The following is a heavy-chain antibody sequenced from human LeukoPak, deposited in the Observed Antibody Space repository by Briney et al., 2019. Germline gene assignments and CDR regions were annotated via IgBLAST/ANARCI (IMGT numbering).Heavy chain of an antibody. D-gene: IGHD5-24*01. Sequence: SGGSLRLSCATSGFIFSNYAVNWVRQAPGKGLEWVSVIYSGGSTYYADSVKGRFTISRDNSKNTLYLQMNSLRAEDTAVYYCARDRGDGYMLDWGQGTLVTVSS. CDR2: IYSGGST. J-gene: IGHJ4*02. V-gene: IGHV3-53*01. CDR1: GFIFSNYA. CDR3: ARDRGDGYMLD.